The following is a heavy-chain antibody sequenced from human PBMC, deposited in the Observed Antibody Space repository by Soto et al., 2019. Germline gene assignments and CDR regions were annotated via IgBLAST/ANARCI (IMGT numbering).Heavy chain of an antibody. D-gene: IGHD5-18*01. CDR2: ISAYNGNT. CDR3: ARDRYGYSYASDAFDI. CDR1: GYTFTSYG. J-gene: IGHJ3*02. V-gene: IGHV1-18*01. Sequence: QVQLVQSGAEVKKPGASVKVSCKASGYTFTSYGISWVRQAPGQGLEWMGWISAYNGNTNYAQKLQGRVTMTTDTATSTAYMELRSLRSDDTAVYYCARDRYGYSYASDAFDIWGQGTMVTVSS.